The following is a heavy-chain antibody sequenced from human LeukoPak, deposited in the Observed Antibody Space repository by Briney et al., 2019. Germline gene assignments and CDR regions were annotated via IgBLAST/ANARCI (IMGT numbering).Heavy chain of an antibody. CDR2: IYYSGST. D-gene: IGHD4-17*01. J-gene: IGHJ4*02. V-gene: IGHV4-39*01. Sequence: PSETLSLTCTVSGGSISSSSYYWGWIRQPPGKGLEWIGSIYYSGSTYYNPSLKSRVTISVDTSKKQFSLKLSSVTAADTAVYYCARHDYESGDYWGQGTLVTVSS. CDR3: ARHDYESGDY. CDR1: GGSISSSSYY.